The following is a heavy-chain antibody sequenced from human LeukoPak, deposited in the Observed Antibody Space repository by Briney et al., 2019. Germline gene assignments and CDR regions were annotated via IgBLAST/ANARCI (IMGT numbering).Heavy chain of an antibody. D-gene: IGHD6-19*01. J-gene: IGHJ4*02. V-gene: IGHV3-23*01. CDR2: ISDSGGST. CDR1: GFTFSSYW. CDR3: AKLSVHGTNVDY. Sequence: GGSLRLSCAASGFTFSSYWMNWVRQAPGKGLEWVSTISDSGGSTYYADSVKGRFTISRDNSKNTLYLQMNSLRAEDTAVYYCAKLSVHGTNVDYWGQGNLVTVSS.